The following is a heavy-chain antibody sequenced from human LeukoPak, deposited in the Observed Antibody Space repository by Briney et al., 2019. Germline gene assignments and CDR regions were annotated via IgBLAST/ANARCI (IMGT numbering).Heavy chain of an antibody. CDR3: ARSTPTAAGNFDY. V-gene: IGHV1-18*01. CDR1: GYTFTSYG. Sequence: ASVKVSCKASGYTFTSYGISWVRQAPGQGLEWMGWISAYNGNTNYAQKLQGRVTMTTDTSTSTVYMELRSLRSDDTAVYYCARSTPTAAGNFDYRGQGTLVTVSS. D-gene: IGHD2-15*01. CDR2: ISAYNGNT. J-gene: IGHJ4*02.